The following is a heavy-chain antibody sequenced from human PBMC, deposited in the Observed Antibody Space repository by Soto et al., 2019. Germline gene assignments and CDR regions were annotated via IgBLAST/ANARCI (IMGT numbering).Heavy chain of an antibody. CDR2: TKNKANSYCT. Sequence: EVQLVESGGGLVQPGGSLRLSCAASGFTFSNHYMDWVRQAPGKGLEWVGRTKNKANSYCTEYAASVKGRFTISRDDSNTSQQLQRNGPESEDTAVYYCARYSGRYPRPLDLWGRGTLVTVSS. D-gene: IGHD1-26*01. CDR1: GFTFSNHY. V-gene: IGHV3-72*01. J-gene: IGHJ2*01. CDR3: ARYSGRYPRPLDL.